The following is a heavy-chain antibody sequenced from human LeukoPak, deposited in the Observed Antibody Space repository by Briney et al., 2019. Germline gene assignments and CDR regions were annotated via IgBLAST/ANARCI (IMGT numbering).Heavy chain of an antibody. CDR1: GGSISSGSYY. CDR2: IYTSGST. V-gene: IGHV4-61*02. D-gene: IGHD3-3*01. J-gene: IGHJ4*02. CDR3: ARTLDFWRGYYFDY. Sequence: SQTLSLTCTVSGGSISSGSYYWSWIRQPAGKGLEWIGRIYTSGSTNYNPSLKSRVTISVDTSKNQFSLKLSSVTAADTAVYYCARTLDFWRGYYFDYWGQGTLVTVSS.